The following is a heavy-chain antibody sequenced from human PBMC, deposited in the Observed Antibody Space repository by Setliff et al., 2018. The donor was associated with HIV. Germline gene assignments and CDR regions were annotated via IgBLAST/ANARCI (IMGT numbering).Heavy chain of an antibody. CDR1: GYTFTSYW. CDR3: ARRASKASLDY. CDR2: IYPGDSDT. Sequence: PGESLKISCQGSGYTFTSYWIGWVRQMPGKGLEWRGIIYPGDSDTRYSPSFQGRVTISAVKSINTAYLQWSSLQASDTAMYYCARRASKASLDYWGQGTLVTVSS. V-gene: IGHV5-51*01. J-gene: IGHJ4*02.